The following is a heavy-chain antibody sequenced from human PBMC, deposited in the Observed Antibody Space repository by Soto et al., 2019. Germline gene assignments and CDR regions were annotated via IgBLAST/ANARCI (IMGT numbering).Heavy chain of an antibody. J-gene: IGHJ3*02. CDR1: GFTFSSYS. CDR2: ISSSSSYI. D-gene: IGHD1-20*01. CDR3: ATPLNWNRLFDAFDI. V-gene: IGHV3-21*01. Sequence: EVQLVESGGGLVKPGGSLRLSCAASGFTFSSYSMNWVRQAPGKGLEWVSSISSSSSYIYYADSVKGRFTISRDNAKNSLYLQMNSLRAEDTAVYYCATPLNWNRLFDAFDIWGQGTMVTVSS.